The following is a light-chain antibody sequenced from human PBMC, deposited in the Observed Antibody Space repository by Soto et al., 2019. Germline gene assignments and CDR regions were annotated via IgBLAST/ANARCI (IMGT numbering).Light chain of an antibody. CDR1: SSNVGNNA. V-gene: IGLV1-36*01. CDR2: YDD. Sequence: QSVLTQPPSVSEAPRQRVTISCSGSSSNVGNNAVSWYQQFPGKAPKLLIYYDDVLPSGVSDRFSGSKSGTSASLAICGLQCEDEADYYCAAWDDRLDGVVFGGGTKLTVL. J-gene: IGLJ2*01. CDR3: AAWDDRLDGVV.